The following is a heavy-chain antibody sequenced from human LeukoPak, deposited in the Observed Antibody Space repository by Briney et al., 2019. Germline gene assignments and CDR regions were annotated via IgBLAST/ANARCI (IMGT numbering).Heavy chain of an antibody. D-gene: IGHD2-8*01. CDR2: IYSSGSR. V-gene: IGHV4-4*07. CDR3: ARLNGDGFDI. CDR1: GDSLDGQY. J-gene: IGHJ3*02. Sequence: SETLSLTCTVSGDSLDGQYWYWIRQPAGKVLEWIGRIYSSGSRNYAPSLKSRVTMSIDTSKKSLSLKLNTVTAADTAVYYCARLNGDGFDIWGQGAKVTVSS.